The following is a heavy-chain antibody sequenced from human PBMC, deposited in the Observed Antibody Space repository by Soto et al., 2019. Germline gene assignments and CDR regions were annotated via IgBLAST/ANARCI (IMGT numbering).Heavy chain of an antibody. CDR3: ATSYDTGFDP. Sequence: QPQLVQSGAEMREPGASVKLSCKASGYSFSTYDISWLRQAPGKGLEWMGVISPNNRSRNFAWKFLDRVIMTADTSSSTAYMELESLRYDDTAIYYCATSYDTGFDPWGQGTLVTVSS. CDR1: GYSFSTYD. CDR2: ISPNNRSR. D-gene: IGHD3-9*01. J-gene: IGHJ5*02. V-gene: IGHV1-18*04.